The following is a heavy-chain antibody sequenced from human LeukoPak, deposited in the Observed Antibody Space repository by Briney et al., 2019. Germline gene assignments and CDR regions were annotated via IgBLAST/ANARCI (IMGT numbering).Heavy chain of an antibody. Sequence: GGSLRLSCAASGFTFNSYTMSWVRQAPGKGLEWVSTIRDSGGNTYYADSVKGRFTISRDNSKNTLYLQMNSLRAEDTAVYYCAKGSVGDYWGQGTLVTVFS. V-gene: IGHV3-23*01. CDR2: IRDSGGNT. CDR3: AKGSVGDY. J-gene: IGHJ4*02. CDR1: GFTFNSYT.